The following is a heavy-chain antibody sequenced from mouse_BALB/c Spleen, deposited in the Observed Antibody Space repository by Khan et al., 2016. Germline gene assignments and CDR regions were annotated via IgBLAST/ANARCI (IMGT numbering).Heavy chain of an antibody. CDR3: ARAGYRYDVAWFAY. D-gene: IGHD2-14*01. J-gene: IGHJ3*01. V-gene: IGHV4-1*02. Sequence: EVKLLESGGGLVQPGGSLKLSCAASGFDFSRYWMSWVRQAPGKGLEWIGEINPDSSTINYTPSLKDKFIISRDNAKNTLYLQMSKVRSEDTARSYCARAGYRYDVAWFAYWGQGTLVTVSA. CDR1: GFDFSRYW. CDR2: INPDSSTI.